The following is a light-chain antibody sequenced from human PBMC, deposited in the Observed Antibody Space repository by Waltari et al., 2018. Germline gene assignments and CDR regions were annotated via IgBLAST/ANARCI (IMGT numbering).Light chain of an antibody. V-gene: IGKV4-1*01. CDR1: QSALYSSNNKNY. Sequence: DIVMTQSPDSLAVSLGEKATINCKSSQSALYSSNNKNYVAWYQQKPGQPPKLLIYWSSTRESGVPDRFSGSGSGTDFTLTISSLQAEDVAGYYCQQYYSTPYTFGQGTKLEIK. CDR3: QQYYSTPYT. J-gene: IGKJ2*01. CDR2: WSS.